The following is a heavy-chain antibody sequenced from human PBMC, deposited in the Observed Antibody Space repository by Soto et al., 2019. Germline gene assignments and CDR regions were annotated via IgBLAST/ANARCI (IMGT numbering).Heavy chain of an antibody. CDR2: LYYSGRI. D-gene: IGHD3-22*01. Sequence: PSETLSLTCTVSGGSVSSGNYYWSWIRQPPGKGLQWIGYLYYSGRINYNPSLRSRVTISADTSKNQFSLKMSSVTAADTAVYYCARDPGYDSSGYFVDYWGQGALVTV. CDR3: ARDPGYDSSGYFVDY. V-gene: IGHV4-61*01. J-gene: IGHJ4*02. CDR1: GGSVSSGNYY.